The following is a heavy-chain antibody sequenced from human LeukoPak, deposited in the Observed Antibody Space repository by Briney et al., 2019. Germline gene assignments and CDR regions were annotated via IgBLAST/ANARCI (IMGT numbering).Heavy chain of an antibody. Sequence: GGSLRLSCAASGFTFSSYAMHWVRQAPGKGLEYVSAISSNGGSTYYANSVKGRFTISRDNSRNTLYLQMGSLRPEDTALYYCARDLRSGAYYYFYMDVWGNGTTVVVSS. CDR2: ISSNGGST. V-gene: IGHV3-64*01. D-gene: IGHD3-3*01. CDR1: GFTFSSYA. J-gene: IGHJ6*03. CDR3: ARDLRSGAYYYFYMDV.